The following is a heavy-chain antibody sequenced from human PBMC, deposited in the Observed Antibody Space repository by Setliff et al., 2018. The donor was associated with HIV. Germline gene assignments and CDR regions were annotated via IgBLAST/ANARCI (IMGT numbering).Heavy chain of an antibody. V-gene: IGHV3-66*02. J-gene: IGHJ5*02. CDR3: AKLTKLKAAFPTDYLDP. D-gene: IGHD6-25*01. CDR2: LYPGGSA. Sequence: PGESLRLSCAASRLALSSNYMTWVRQSPGKGLEWVSTLYPGGSAYYADSIKGRFTVSRENAKNTLYLQMRSLRTEDTAVYFCAKLTKLKAAFPTDYLDPWGQGALVTVSS. CDR1: RLALSSNY.